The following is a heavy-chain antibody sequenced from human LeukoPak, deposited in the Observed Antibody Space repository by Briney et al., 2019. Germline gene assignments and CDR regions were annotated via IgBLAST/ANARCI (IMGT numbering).Heavy chain of an antibody. CDR2: IYTSGST. J-gene: IGHJ5*02. Sequence: SETLSLTCTVSGGSISSYYWSWIRQPAGKGLEWIGRIYTSGSTNYNPSLKSRVTMSVDTSKNQFSLKLSSVTAADTAVYYCAGESRRRYCSSTSCFRYWFDPWGQGTLVTVSS. CDR3: AGESRRRYCSSTSCFRYWFDP. D-gene: IGHD2-2*01. V-gene: IGHV4-4*07. CDR1: GGSISSYY.